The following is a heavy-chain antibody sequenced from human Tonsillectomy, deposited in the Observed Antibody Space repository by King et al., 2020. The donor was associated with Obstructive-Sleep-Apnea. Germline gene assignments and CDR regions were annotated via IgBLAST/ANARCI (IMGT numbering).Heavy chain of an antibody. V-gene: IGHV3-7*01. CDR2: IKQDGSEK. Sequence: VQLVESGGGLVQPGGSLRLSCAASGFTFSSYWMSWVRQAPGKGLEWVANIKQDGSEKYYVDSVKGQFTIPRDNAKSSLYLQMNSLRAEDTAVSYCASSGSRYCSSTSCHYYYYGMDVWGQGTTVTVSS. CDR1: GFTFSSYW. D-gene: IGHD2-2*01. CDR3: ASSGSRYCSSTSCHYYYYGMDV. J-gene: IGHJ6*02.